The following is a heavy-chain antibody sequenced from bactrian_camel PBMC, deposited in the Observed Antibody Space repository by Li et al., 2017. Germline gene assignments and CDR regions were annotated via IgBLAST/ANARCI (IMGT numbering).Heavy chain of an antibody. D-gene: IGHD2*01. CDR3: TTPPGGNWYYQSFAY. CDR2: IGSTGTSP. J-gene: IGHJ4*01. Sequence: VQLVESGGGSVQAGGSLRLSCGASGSIYGDACVGWFRQAPGKGFEWVASIGSTGTSPSYTASMKGRFAISRDNVKNTVYLQIDSLEPGDSALYYCTTPPGGNWYYQSFAYWGQGTQVTVS. V-gene: IGHV3S26*01. CDR1: GSIYGDAC.